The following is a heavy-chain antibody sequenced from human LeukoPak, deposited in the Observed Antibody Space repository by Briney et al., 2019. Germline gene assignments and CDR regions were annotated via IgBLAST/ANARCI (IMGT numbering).Heavy chain of an antibody. CDR3: ARGRLSSGYYSYFDY. J-gene: IGHJ4*02. CDR2: MNPNSGNT. Sequence: GASVKASCKASGYTFTSYGISWVRQATGQGLEWMGWMNPNSGNTGYAQKFQGRVTMTRNTSISTAYMELSSLRSEDTAVYYCARGRLSSGYYSYFDYWGQGTLVTVSS. CDR1: GYTFTSYG. D-gene: IGHD3-22*01. V-gene: IGHV1-8*02.